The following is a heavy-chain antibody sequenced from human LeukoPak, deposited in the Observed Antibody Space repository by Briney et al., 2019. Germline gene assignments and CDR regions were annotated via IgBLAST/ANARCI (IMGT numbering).Heavy chain of an antibody. CDR1: GFTFSSYS. D-gene: IGHD3-22*01. CDR2: ISSSSSYI. Sequence: PGGSLRPSCAASGFTFSSYSMNWVRQAPGKGLEWVSSISSSSSYIYYADSVKGRFTISRDNAKNSLYLRMNSLRAEDTAVYYCARGEYYYDSSGYPDHFDYWGQGTLVTVSS. J-gene: IGHJ4*02. CDR3: ARGEYYYDSSGYPDHFDY. V-gene: IGHV3-21*01.